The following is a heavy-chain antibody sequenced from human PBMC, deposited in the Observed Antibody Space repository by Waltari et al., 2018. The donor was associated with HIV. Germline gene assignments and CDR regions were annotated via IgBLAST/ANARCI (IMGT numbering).Heavy chain of an antibody. D-gene: IGHD3-10*01. J-gene: IGHJ4*02. CDR1: GFTFSSYA. CDR3: AKGPHTYYYGSVTWFDY. Sequence: EVQLLESGGGLVQPGGSLRLSCAASGFTFSSYAMSWVRQAPGKGLEWVSAISGSGGSTYYADSVKGRFTISRDNSKNTLYLQMNSLRAEDTAVYYCAKGPHTYYYGSVTWFDYWGQGTLVTVSS. CDR2: ISGSGGST. V-gene: IGHV3-23*01.